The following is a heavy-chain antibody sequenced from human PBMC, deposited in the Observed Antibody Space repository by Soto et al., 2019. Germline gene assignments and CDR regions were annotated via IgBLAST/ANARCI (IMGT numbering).Heavy chain of an antibody. CDR2: IYPGDSDT. V-gene: IGHV5-51*01. CDR3: ARLLTEMSNFDY. J-gene: IGHJ4*02. CDR1: GYRFTSGYW. Sequence: ESLKISFKGAGYRFTSGYWIVWLLQMPGKGLEWMGIIYPGDSDTRYSPSFQGQVTISADKSISTAYLQWSSLKASDTAMCYCARLLTEMSNFDYWGQGTLVTVSS.